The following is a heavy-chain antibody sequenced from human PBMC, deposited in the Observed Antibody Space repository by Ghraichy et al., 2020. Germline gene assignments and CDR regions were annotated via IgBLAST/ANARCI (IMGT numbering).Heavy chain of an antibody. D-gene: IGHD3-3*01. CDR1: GGSISSSSYY. V-gene: IGHV4-39*01. J-gene: IGHJ6*02. CDR2: IYYSGST. CDR3: ARHATLYRGGMDV. Sequence: SQTLSLTCTVSGGSISSSSYYWGWIRQPPGKGLEWIGSIYYSGSTYYNPSLKSRVTISVDTSKNQFSLKLSSVTAADTAVYYCARHATLYRGGMDVWGQGTTVTVSS.